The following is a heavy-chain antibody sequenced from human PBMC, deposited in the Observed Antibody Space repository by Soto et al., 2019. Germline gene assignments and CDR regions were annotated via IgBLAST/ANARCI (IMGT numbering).Heavy chain of an antibody. CDR2: IRSKAYGGTT. CDR3: TGYCSSTSCYYRGAFDI. J-gene: IGHJ3*02. Sequence: GGSLRLSCTASGFTFGDYAMSWFRQAPGKGLEWVGFIRSKAYGGTTEYAASVKGRFTISRDDSKSIAYLQMNSLKTEDTAVYYCTGYCSSTSCYYRGAFDIWGQGTMVTVSS. V-gene: IGHV3-49*03. CDR1: GFTFGDYA. D-gene: IGHD2-2*01.